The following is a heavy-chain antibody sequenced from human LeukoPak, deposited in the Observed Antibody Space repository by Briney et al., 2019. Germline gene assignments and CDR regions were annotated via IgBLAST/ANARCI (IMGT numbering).Heavy chain of an antibody. Sequence: SESLSLTCTVSGGSINNYYWKCIRQPPGKGLEWIGYITGCMYFSGSTKYDPSLESRVTMSVDTSKNQFSLTLSTVTAADTAVYYCARDSRDYGSGSYWDVWGQGTTVTVSS. CDR2: ITGCMYFSGST. CDR3: ARDSRDYGSGSYWDV. V-gene: IGHV4-59*01. D-gene: IGHD3-10*01. J-gene: IGHJ6*02. CDR1: GGSINNYY.